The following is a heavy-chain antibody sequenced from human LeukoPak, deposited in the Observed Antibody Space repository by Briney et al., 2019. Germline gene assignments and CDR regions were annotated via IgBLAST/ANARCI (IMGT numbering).Heavy chain of an antibody. CDR1: GGTFSTYA. J-gene: IGHJ4*02. Sequence: SVKDSCKASGGTFSTYAISWVRQAPGQGLEWMGGIIPISGTANYAQKFQGRVTITADESTSTAYMEVSSLRSEDTAIYYCARSPISGYYSSLDYWGRGTLVTVSS. V-gene: IGHV1-69*13. CDR2: IIPISGTA. CDR3: ARSPISGYYSSLDY. D-gene: IGHD3-22*01.